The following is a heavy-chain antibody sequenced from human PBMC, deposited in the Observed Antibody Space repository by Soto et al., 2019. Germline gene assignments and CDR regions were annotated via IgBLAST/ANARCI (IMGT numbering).Heavy chain of an antibody. J-gene: IGHJ5*02. CDR1: GVSISSYY. CDR2: IYYSGST. V-gene: IGHV4-59*08. Sequence: SETLSLTCTVSGVSISSYYWSWIRQPPGKGLEWIGYIYYSGSTNYNPSLKSRVTISVDTSKNQFSLKLSSVTAADTAVYYCARMTFGSSFDPWGQGTLVTVSS. D-gene: IGHD3-16*01. CDR3: ARMTFGSSFDP.